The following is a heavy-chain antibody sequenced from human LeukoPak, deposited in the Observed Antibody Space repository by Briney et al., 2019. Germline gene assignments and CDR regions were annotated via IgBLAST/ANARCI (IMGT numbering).Heavy chain of an antibody. D-gene: IGHD3-9*01. V-gene: IGHV4-4*07. CDR1: GGSISSNY. CDR3: ARGGTIFTA. Sequence: ASETLTLTCTISGGSISSNYWSWIRQPAGKGLEWIGCMFPSGSTNYNPSLKSRVTISVDTSKNQFSLKLSSVTAADTAVYYCARGGTIFTAWGQGTLVTVSS. CDR2: MFPSGST. J-gene: IGHJ5*02.